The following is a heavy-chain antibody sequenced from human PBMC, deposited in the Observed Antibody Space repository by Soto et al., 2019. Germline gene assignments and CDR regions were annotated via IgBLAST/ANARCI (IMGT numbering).Heavy chain of an antibody. J-gene: IGHJ4*02. CDR1: GGTVSSYA. V-gene: IGHV1-69*01. Sequence: QLHLVQSGAEVKKAGSSVKVSCKASGGTVSSYAITWARQAPGKGLEWMGVFIPIFVSAHYAPKFQGRITITADESTSTAYMELSGLTSEDTAIYYCARDVSSDTTGFRGYDLWGQGTQVTVSS. D-gene: IGHD3-10*01. CDR2: FIPIFVSA. CDR3: ARDVSSDTTGFRGYDL.